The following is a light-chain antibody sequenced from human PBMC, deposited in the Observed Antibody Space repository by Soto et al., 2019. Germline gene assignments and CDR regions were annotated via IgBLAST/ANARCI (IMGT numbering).Light chain of an antibody. CDR1: QTISSW. V-gene: IGKV1-5*01. CDR2: DAS. CDR3: QQYNTYPLT. J-gene: IGKJ4*01. Sequence: DIQMTQSPSTLSASVGDRVTITCRATQTISSWLAWYQQKPRKAPKLLIYDASSLESGVPSRFSGSGSGTEFTLTISSLQPDDFATYYCQQYNTYPLTFGGGTKVDI.